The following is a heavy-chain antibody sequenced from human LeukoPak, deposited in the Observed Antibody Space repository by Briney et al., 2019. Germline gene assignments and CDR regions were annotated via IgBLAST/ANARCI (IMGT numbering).Heavy chain of an antibody. CDR3: AKGPLYCSGTSCYSVDY. D-gene: IGHD2-15*01. J-gene: IGHJ4*02. CDR1: GFTFSAYA. V-gene: IGHV3-23*01. Sequence: PGRSLRLSCAASGFTFSAYAMTWVRQSPGKGLEWVSTISRSSNNTYSADSVKGRFTISRANSRTTLALQMNSLRGDDTAVYYCAKGPLYCSGTSCYSVDYWGQGTLVTVSS. CDR2: ISRSSNNT.